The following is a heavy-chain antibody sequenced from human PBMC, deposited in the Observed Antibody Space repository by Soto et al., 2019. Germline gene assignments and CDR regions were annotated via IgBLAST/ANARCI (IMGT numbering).Heavy chain of an antibody. J-gene: IGHJ4*02. CDR3: ARFRSSSSFYFDC. D-gene: IGHD6-6*01. Sequence: GASVKVSCKASGYTFTDYFLHWVRQAPGQGLEWMGWINPHSGGTNYAQKFQGRVTMTRDTSISTAYMELSRLRSDDTAVYYCARFRSSSSFYFDCWGQGTLVTVSS. V-gene: IGHV1-2*02. CDR2: INPHSGGT. CDR1: GYTFTDYF.